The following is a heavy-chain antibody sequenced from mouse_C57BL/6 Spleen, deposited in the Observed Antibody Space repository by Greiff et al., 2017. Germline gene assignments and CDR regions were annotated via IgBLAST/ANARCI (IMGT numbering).Heavy chain of an antibody. J-gene: IGHJ1*03. D-gene: IGHD2-4*01. CDR1: GYTFTSYW. CDR2: IDPSDSYT. V-gene: IGHV1-59*01. Sequence: VQRVESGAELVRPGTSVKLSCKASGYTFTSYWMHWVKQRPGQGLEWIGVIDPSDSYTNYNQKFKGKATLTVDTSSSTAYMQLSSLTSEDSAVYYCATYDYDDVYWYCDGWGTGTTVTVSS. CDR3: ATYDYDDVYWYCDG.